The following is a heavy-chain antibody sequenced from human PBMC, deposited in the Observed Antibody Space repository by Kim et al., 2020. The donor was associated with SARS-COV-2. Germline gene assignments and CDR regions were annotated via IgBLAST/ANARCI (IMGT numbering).Heavy chain of an antibody. J-gene: IGHJ3*02. V-gene: IGHV3-48*04. D-gene: IGHD2-21*01. CDR1: GFTLSLSS. CDR3: VRESYWAFDI. CDR2: IRDFSTTT. Sequence: GGSLRLSCATSGFTLSLSSMNWVRQAPGKGLEWVAHIRDFSTTTKSADSVKGRFTITRDNTKNTLYLQMNVLRAEDTAVYYCVRESYWAFDIWGQGTMVTVSS.